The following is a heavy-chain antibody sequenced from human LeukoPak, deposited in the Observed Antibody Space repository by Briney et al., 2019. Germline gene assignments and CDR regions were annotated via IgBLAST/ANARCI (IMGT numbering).Heavy chain of an antibody. CDR3: AKESSGWNEVDY. V-gene: IGHV3-30*18. D-gene: IGHD6-19*01. CDR1: GFTFSSYG. Sequence: GGSLRLSCAASGFTFSSYGMHWVRQAPGKGLEWVAVISYDGNNKYYADSVKGRFTISRDNSKNTLYLQMNSLRAEDTAVYYCAKESSGWNEVDYWGQGTLVTVSS. CDR2: ISYDGNNK. J-gene: IGHJ4*02.